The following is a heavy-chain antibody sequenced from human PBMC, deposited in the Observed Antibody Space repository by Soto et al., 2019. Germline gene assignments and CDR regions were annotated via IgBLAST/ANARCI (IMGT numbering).Heavy chain of an antibody. CDR2: IYYGGIT. Sequence: QVQLQESGPGLVKPSQTLSLTCTVSGGSISSGGYYWGWIRQHPGKGLDWIGYIYYGGITYYNPSLKSRVTISVDTSENQFSLKLKSVTAADTAMYYCARGLAYGGGDCYSSYGMDVWGQGTPVTVSS. V-gene: IGHV4-31*03. CDR3: ARGLAYGGGDCYSSYGMDV. D-gene: IGHD2-21*02. CDR1: GGSISSGGYY. J-gene: IGHJ6*02.